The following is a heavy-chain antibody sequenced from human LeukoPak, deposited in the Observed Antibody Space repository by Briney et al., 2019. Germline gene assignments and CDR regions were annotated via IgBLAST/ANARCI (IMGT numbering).Heavy chain of an antibody. V-gene: IGHV1-2*02. D-gene: IGHD1-26*01. CDR1: AHSFTDYY. Sequence: GASVKVSCQASAHSFTDYYIHWVRQAPGQGLEWMGWINPKSGGTKYAQEFQGRVTMTRDTSISTAYMELRSLRSDDTAVYYCARDWEYSGSYCAYWGQGTLVTVSS. CDR2: INPKSGGT. J-gene: IGHJ4*02. CDR3: ARDWEYSGSYCAY.